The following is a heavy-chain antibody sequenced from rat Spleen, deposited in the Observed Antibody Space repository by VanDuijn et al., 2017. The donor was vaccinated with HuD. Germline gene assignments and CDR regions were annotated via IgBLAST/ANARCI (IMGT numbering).Heavy chain of an antibody. D-gene: IGHD2-5*01. Sequence: EVQLVESGGGLVQPGRSLKLSCAASGFIFSDHYVAWLRQAPTKGLEWVATINYDGRSTFYRDSVRARFTISRDNAKSILYLQMDSLKPEDMATYYCVRQGYLRDWYFDFWGPGTMVTVSS. V-gene: IGHV5-7*01. CDR2: INYDGRST. J-gene: IGHJ1*01. CDR3: VRQGYLRDWYFDF. CDR1: GFIFSDHY.